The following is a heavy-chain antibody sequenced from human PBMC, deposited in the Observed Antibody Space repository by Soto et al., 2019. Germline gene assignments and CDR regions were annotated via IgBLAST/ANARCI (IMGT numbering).Heavy chain of an antibody. V-gene: IGHV3-53*01. J-gene: IGHJ3*02. CDR1: GFTVSSNY. CDR2: IYSGGST. Sequence: GGSLRLSCAASGFTVSSNYMSWVRQAPGKGLEWVSVIYSGGSTYYAGSVKGRFTISRDNSKNTLYLQMNRLRAEDTAVYYCARGVEYDILTSYYKGDAFDIWGEGTMVTVSS. CDR3: ARGVEYDILTSYYKGDAFDI. D-gene: IGHD3-9*01.